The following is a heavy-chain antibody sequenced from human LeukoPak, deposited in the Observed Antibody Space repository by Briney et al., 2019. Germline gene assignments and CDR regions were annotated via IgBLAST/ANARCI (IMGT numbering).Heavy chain of an antibody. V-gene: IGHV3-11*01. J-gene: IGHJ6*02. D-gene: IGHD6-13*01. CDR1: GFTFSDYY. CDR2: ISSSGSTI. CDR3: ARDTRWRSSWQRYYYYGMDV. Sequence: GGSLRLSCAASGFTFSDYYMSWIRQAPGKGLGWGSYISSSGSTIYYAASVKGRFTISRDNAKNSLYLQMNSLRAEDTAVYYCARDTRWRSSWQRYYYYGMDVWGQGTTVTVSS.